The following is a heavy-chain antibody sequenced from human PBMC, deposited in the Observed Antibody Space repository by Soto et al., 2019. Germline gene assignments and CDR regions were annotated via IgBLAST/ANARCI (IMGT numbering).Heavy chain of an antibody. CDR3: AKALYSDYELTTFDY. D-gene: IGHD4-17*01. Sequence: EVQLLESGGGLEQPGNFLRLSCAASGFTFSSYGMSWVRQAPGKGLEWVSAMSGSGDRSYYTESVKVRFIISRDNSKSTLYLHMSNLRAEDTAVYYCAKALYSDYELTTFDYWGQGSLVTVSS. V-gene: IGHV3-23*01. CDR1: GFTFSSYG. CDR2: MSGSGDRS. J-gene: IGHJ4*02.